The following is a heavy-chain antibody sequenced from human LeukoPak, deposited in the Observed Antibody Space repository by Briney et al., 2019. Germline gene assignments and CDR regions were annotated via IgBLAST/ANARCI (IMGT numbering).Heavy chain of an antibody. CDR1: GGSFSGYY. V-gene: IGHV4-31*11. D-gene: IGHD3-10*01. CDR3: ARVSYGSATKEDY. CDR2: IYYSGSA. Sequence: PSETLSLTCAVYGGSFSGYYWSWIRQHPGKGLEWIGYIYYSGSAYYNPSLKSRVTISVDTSENQFSLKLSSVTAADTAVYYCARVSYGSATKEDYWGQGTLVTVSS. J-gene: IGHJ4*02.